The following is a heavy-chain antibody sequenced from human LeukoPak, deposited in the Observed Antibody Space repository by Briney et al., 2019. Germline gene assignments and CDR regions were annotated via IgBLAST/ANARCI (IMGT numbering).Heavy chain of an antibody. J-gene: IGHJ5*02. Sequence: SETLSLTCTVSGGSISSYYWSWIRQPAGKGLEWIGRIYTSGSTNYNPSLKSRVTMSVDTSKSQFSLKLSSVTAADTAVYYCAREIVVVPAAMADWFDPWGQGTLVTVSS. CDR2: IYTSGST. D-gene: IGHD2-2*01. V-gene: IGHV4-4*07. CDR1: GGSISSYY. CDR3: AREIVVVPAAMADWFDP.